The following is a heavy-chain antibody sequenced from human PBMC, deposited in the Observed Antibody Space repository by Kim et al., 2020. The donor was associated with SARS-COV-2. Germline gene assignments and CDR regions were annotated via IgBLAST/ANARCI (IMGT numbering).Heavy chain of an antibody. CDR1: GGSISSSSYY. Sequence: SETLSLTCTVSGGSISSSSYYWGWIRQPPGKGLEWIGSIYYSGRTYYNPSLKSRVTISVDTSKNQFSLKLSSVTAADTAEYYCVGSYGMDVWGHGTTVTVSS. CDR2: IYYSGRT. J-gene: IGHJ6*02. CDR3: VGSYGMDV. D-gene: IGHD6-25*01. V-gene: IGHV4-39*07.